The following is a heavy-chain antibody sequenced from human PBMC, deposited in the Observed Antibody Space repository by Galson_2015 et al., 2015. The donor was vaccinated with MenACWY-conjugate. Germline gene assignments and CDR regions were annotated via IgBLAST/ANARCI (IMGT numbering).Heavy chain of an antibody. CDR2: IKKDGSEK. CDR1: GFTFRNYW. V-gene: IGHV3-7*03. Sequence: SLRLSCAVSGFTFRNYWMTWVRQAPGKGLEWVASIKKDGSEKYYLDSVKGRFTISRDNAKNSMYLEMNSRRAEDTAVFYCARGHYGMDVWGQGTTVTASS. J-gene: IGHJ6*02. CDR3: ARGHYGMDV.